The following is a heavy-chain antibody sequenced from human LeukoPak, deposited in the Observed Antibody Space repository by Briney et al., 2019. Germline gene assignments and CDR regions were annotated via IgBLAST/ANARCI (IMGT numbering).Heavy chain of an antibody. V-gene: IGHV1-46*01. Sequence: GASVKVSCKASGGTFSSYAISWVRQAPGQGLEWMGIINPSGGSTSYAQKFQGRVTMTRDTSTSTVYMELSSLRSEDTAVYYCASEDGLAVAGVSLDPWGQGTLVTVSS. CDR3: ASEDGLAVAGVSLDP. D-gene: IGHD6-19*01. CDR1: GGTFSSYA. J-gene: IGHJ5*02. CDR2: INPSGGST.